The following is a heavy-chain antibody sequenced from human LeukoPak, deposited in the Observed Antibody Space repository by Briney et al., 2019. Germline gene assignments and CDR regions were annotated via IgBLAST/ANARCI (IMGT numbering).Heavy chain of an antibody. V-gene: IGHV3-23*01. Sequence: PGGSLRLSCAASGFTFSSYAMSWVRQAPGKGLEWVSAISGSGGSTYYADSVKGRSTISKDNSKNTLYLQMNSLRAEDTAVYYCAKDQDYYDSSGYYFFDYWGQGTLVTVSS. D-gene: IGHD3-22*01. CDR1: GFTFSSYA. CDR2: ISGSGGST. J-gene: IGHJ4*02. CDR3: AKDQDYYDSSGYYFFDY.